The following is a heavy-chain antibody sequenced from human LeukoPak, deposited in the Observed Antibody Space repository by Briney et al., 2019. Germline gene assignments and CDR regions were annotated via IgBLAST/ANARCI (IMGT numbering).Heavy chain of an antibody. Sequence: GGSLRLSCAASGFTFSDYYMSWIRQAPGKGLEWVSYISSSGSTIYYADSVKGRFTISRDNAKNSLYLQMNSLRAEDTALYYCAKGYCSSTSCYCDYWGQGTLVTVSS. D-gene: IGHD2-2*01. CDR3: AKGYCSSTSCYCDY. J-gene: IGHJ4*02. V-gene: IGHV3-11*01. CDR2: ISSSGSTI. CDR1: GFTFSDYY.